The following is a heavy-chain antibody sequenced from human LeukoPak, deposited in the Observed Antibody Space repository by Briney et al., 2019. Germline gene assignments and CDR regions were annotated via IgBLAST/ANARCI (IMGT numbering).Heavy chain of an antibody. J-gene: IGHJ6*02. V-gene: IGHV4-30-4*01. CDR2: IYYSGST. CDR3: ARESVDSSSWLYYYGMDV. Sequence: SETLSLTCTVSGGSISSGDYYWSWIRQPPGKGLEWIGYIYYSGSTYYNPSLKSRVTISVDTSKNQFSLKLSSVTAADTAVYYCARESVDSSSWLYYYGMDVWGQGTTVTVSS. D-gene: IGHD6-13*01. CDR1: GGSISSGDYY.